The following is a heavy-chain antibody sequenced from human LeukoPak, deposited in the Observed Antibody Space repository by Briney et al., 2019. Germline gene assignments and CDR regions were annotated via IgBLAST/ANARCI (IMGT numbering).Heavy chain of an antibody. Sequence: GGSLRLSCAASGFTFSSYAMSWVRQAPGKGLEWVSAISGNGGSTYYADSVKGRFTISRDNSKNTLYLQTNSLRAEDTAVYYCAKAPLTINWFDPWGQGTLVTVSS. CDR1: GFTFSSYA. D-gene: IGHD1-1*01. CDR2: ISGNGGST. J-gene: IGHJ5*02. V-gene: IGHV3-23*01. CDR3: AKAPLTINWFDP.